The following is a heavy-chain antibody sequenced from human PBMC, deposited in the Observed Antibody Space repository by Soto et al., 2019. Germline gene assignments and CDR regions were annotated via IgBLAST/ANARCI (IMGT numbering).Heavy chain of an antibody. Sequence: PSETLSLTCTVSGGSISSYYWSWIRQPPGKGLEWIGYIYYSGSTNYNPSLKSRVTISVDTSKNQFSLKLSSVTAADTVVYYCARAYGGNCIDNWAQETLLTISS. J-gene: IGHJ4*02. V-gene: IGHV4-59*01. CDR3: ARAYGGNCIDN. D-gene: IGHD2-15*01. CDR2: IYYSGST. CDR1: GGSISSYY.